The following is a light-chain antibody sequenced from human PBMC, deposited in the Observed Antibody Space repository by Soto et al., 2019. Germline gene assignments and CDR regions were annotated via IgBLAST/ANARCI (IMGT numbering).Light chain of an antibody. Sequence: QAVLTQAPSVFGGPGQRVTISCTGGSSNIGAGYDVHWYQQLPGTAPKLLIYGNSNRPSGVPDRFSGSKSGTSASLAITGLQAEDEADYYCQSYDSSLSGYVFGTGTKVNVL. CDR1: SSNIGAGYD. V-gene: IGLV1-40*01. CDR2: GNS. CDR3: QSYDSSLSGYV. J-gene: IGLJ1*01.